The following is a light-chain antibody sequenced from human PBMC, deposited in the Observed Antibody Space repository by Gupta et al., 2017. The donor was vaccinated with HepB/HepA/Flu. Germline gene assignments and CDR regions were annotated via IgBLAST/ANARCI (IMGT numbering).Light chain of an antibody. Sequence: SYDLTQPPSVSVSPGQTASMTCSGDKLGYKYACWYQQKPGQSPVMVIYQDNKRPAGIPERFSGSNSGNTATLTISGTQAMDEADYYCQAWDSSTAWVVFGGGTKLTVL. J-gene: IGLJ2*01. CDR1: KLGYKY. CDR2: QDN. V-gene: IGLV3-1*01. CDR3: QAWDSSTAWVV.